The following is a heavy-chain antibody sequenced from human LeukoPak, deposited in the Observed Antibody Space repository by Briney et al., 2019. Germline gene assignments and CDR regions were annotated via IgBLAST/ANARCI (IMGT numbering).Heavy chain of an antibody. D-gene: IGHD1-26*01. CDR1: GFTFSDYY. Sequence: GSLRLSCAASGFTFSDYYMSWLRQAPGKGLEWVSYISSSGSTIYYADSVKGRFTISRDNAKNSLYLQMNSLRAEDTAVYYCARDLDYSGSPRTCDYWGQGTLVTVSS. CDR3: ARDLDYSGSPRTCDY. CDR2: ISSSGSTI. V-gene: IGHV3-11*04. J-gene: IGHJ4*02.